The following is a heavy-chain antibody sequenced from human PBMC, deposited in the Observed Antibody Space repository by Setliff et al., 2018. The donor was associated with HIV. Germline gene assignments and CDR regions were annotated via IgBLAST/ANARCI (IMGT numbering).Heavy chain of an antibody. CDR3: ARELYREWDY. D-gene: IGHD3-16*02. V-gene: IGHV3-23*01. J-gene: IGHJ4*02. Sequence: PGGSLRLSCAASGFTFSSYAMSWVRQAPGKGLEWVSGISGGGASTYYADSVKGRFTVSRDNSKNTVYLQMNSLRVEDTAVYYCARELYREWDYWGQGTLVTVSS. CDR2: ISGGGAST. CDR1: GFTFSSYA.